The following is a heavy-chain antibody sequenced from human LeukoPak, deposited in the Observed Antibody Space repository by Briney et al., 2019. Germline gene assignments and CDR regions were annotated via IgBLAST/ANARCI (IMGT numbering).Heavy chain of an antibody. D-gene: IGHD3-22*01. J-gene: IGHJ4*02. Sequence: SVKVSCKASGGTFSSYAISWVRQAPGQGLEWMGGIIPIFGTANYAQKFQGRVTITADESTSTAYMELSSLRSEDTAVYYCARGRGVHDSHTYDYFDYWGQGSLVTVSS. CDR3: ARGRGVHDSHTYDYFDY. V-gene: IGHV1-69*13. CDR1: GGTFSSYA. CDR2: IIPIFGTA.